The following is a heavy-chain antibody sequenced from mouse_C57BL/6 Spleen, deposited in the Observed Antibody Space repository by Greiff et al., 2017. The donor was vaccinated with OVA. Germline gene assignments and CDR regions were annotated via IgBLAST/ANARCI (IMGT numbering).Heavy chain of an antibody. CDR3: ARGGDSSGYDAY. CDR2: IYPRSGNT. Sequence: QVQLQQSGAELARPGASVKLSCKASGYTFTSYGISWVKQRTGQGLEWIGEIYPRSGNTYYNEKFKGKATLTADKSSSTAYMELRSLTSEDSAVYVCARGGDSSGYDAYWGQGTLVTVSA. D-gene: IGHD3-2*02. CDR1: GYTFTSYG. J-gene: IGHJ3*01. V-gene: IGHV1-81*01.